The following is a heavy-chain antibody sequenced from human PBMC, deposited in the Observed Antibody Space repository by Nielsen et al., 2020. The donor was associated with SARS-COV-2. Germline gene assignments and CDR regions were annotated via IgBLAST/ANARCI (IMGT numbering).Heavy chain of an antibody. J-gene: IGHJ4*02. CDR1: GFTFSSYS. CDR2: ISSSSSSI. D-gene: IGHD5-18*01. CDR3: ASKQLWLP. V-gene: IGHV3-48*01. Sequence: GESLKISCAASGFTFSSYSMNWVRQAPGKGLEWVSYISSSSSSIYYADSVKGRFTTSRDNAKNSLYLQMNSLRAEDTAVYYCASKQLWLPWGQGTLVTVSS.